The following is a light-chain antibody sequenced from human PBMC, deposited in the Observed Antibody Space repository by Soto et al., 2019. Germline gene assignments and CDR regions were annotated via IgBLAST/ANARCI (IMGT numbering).Light chain of an antibody. CDR1: QSISSW. CDR2: KAS. V-gene: IGKV1-5*03. Sequence: DIQMTQSPSTLSASVGDRVTITCRASQSISSWLAWYQQKPGTAPKLLIYKASSLQSGVPSSFSGSGSGTEFTLTISSLQPDDFATYYCQQYSSYPYTFGQGTNMEIK. J-gene: IGKJ2*01. CDR3: QQYSSYPYT.